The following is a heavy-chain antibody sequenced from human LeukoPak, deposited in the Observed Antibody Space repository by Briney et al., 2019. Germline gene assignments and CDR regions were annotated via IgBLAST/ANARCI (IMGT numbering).Heavy chain of an antibody. CDR3: AKGLGYCSSTSCSYYLDY. D-gene: IGHD2-2*01. Sequence: GGSLRLSCAASGFTFSSYWMSWVRQAPGKGLEWVSAISGSGGSTYYADSVKGRFTISRDNSKNTLYLQMNSLRAEDTAVYYCAKGLGYCSSTSCSYYLDYWGQGTLVTVSS. CDR2: ISGSGGST. CDR1: GFTFSSYW. J-gene: IGHJ4*02. V-gene: IGHV3-23*01.